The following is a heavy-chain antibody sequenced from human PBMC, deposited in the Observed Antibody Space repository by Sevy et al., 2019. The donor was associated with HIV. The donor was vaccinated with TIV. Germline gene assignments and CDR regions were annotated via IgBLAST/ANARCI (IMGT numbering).Heavy chain of an antibody. V-gene: IGHV4-39*01. Sequence: SETLSLTCTVSGGSISSSSYYWGWIRQPPGKGLEWIGSIYYSGSTYYNPSLKSRVTISVDTSKNQFSLKLSSVTAADTAVYYCARRLKGQTFDYWGQGTLVTVSS. D-gene: IGHD3-16*01. J-gene: IGHJ4*02. CDR3: ARRLKGQTFDY. CDR1: GGSISSSSYY. CDR2: IYYSGST.